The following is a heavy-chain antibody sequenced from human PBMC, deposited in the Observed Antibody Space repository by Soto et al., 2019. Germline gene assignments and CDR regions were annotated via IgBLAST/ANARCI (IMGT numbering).Heavy chain of an antibody. CDR2: INHSGST. Sequence: QVQLQQWGAGLLKPSETLSLTCAVYGGSFSGYYWSWIRQPPGKGLEWIGEINHSGSTNYNPSLKSRVTISVDTSKNQFSLKLSSVXXXXXXXXXXAXVRRAXDYWGQGTLVT. J-gene: IGHJ4*02. CDR1: GGSFSGYY. V-gene: IGHV4-34*01. CDR3: AXVRRAXDY.